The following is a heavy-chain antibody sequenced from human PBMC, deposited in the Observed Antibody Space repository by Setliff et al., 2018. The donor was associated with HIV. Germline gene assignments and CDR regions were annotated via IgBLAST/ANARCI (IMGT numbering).Heavy chain of an antibody. CDR2: IYNTGST. CDR3: ARRSPGGGYYMDV. CDR1: GGSFSNYF. V-gene: IGHV4-59*06. J-gene: IGHJ6*03. Sequence: SETLSLTCTVSGGSFSNYFWSWIRQPAGKGLEWIGYIYNTGSTYHSPSLESRVTISIDTSKNQFSLNLSSVTAADTAVYYCARRSPGGGYYMDVWGKGTTVTVSS. D-gene: IGHD3-16*01.